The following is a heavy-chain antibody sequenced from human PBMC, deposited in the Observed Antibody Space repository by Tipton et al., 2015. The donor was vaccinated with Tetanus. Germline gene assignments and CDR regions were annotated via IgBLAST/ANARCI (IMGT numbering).Heavy chain of an antibody. CDR1: GGSISSYY. V-gene: IGHV4-59*01. CDR3: ARTTTGGWYYYFDY. D-gene: IGHD6-19*01. J-gene: IGHJ4*02. Sequence: GLVKPSETLSLTCTVSGGSISSYYWSWIRQPPGKGLEWIGYIYYSGSTNYNPSLKSRVTISVDTSKNQFSLKLSSVTAADTAVYYCARTTTGGWYYYFDYWGQGTLVTVSS. CDR2: IYYSGST.